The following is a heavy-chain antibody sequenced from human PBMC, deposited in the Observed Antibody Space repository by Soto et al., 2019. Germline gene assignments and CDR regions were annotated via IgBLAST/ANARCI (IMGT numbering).Heavy chain of an antibody. CDR2: IFYTGTT. CDR1: GDSINNSY. V-gene: IGHV4-59*01. CDR3: AKYRRTEAEGFTLDY. D-gene: IGHD6-13*01. Sequence: NPSETLSLTCAVSGDSINNSYWSWIRQPPGKRLEWIGNIFYTGTTTYNPSLESRVTMSVDTSKNQFSLKLNSVDAADTAVYYCAKYRRTEAEGFTLDYWGRGILVTVSS. J-gene: IGHJ4*02.